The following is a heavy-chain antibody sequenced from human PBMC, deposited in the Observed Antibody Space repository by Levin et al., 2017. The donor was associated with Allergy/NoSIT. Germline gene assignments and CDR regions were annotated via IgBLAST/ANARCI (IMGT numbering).Heavy chain of an antibody. Sequence: GESLKISCAASGFTFSNYWMHWVRQAPGKGLVWVSHINSDGSNTNYADSVKGRFTISRDNAKNTLYLQMNSLRDEDTAVYYCARGGCSSTSCLDNWGQGTMVTVSP. CDR1: GFTFSNYW. D-gene: IGHD2-2*01. CDR3: ARGGCSSTSCLDN. J-gene: IGHJ4*02. CDR2: INSDGSNT. V-gene: IGHV3-74*01.